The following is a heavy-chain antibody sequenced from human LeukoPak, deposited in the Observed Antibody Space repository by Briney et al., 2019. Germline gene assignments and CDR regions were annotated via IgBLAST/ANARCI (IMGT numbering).Heavy chain of an antibody. J-gene: IGHJ4*02. D-gene: IGHD1-26*01. CDR1: GFTFSSYA. CDR3: AKGIVGATRKINFFDY. CDR2: ISGSGGST. Sequence: GGSLRLSCAASGFTFSSYAMSWVRQAPGKGLEWVSAISGSGGSTYYADTVKGRFTISRDNSKNTLYLQMNSLRAEDTAVYYCAKGIVGATRKINFFDYWGQGTLVTVSS. V-gene: IGHV3-23*01.